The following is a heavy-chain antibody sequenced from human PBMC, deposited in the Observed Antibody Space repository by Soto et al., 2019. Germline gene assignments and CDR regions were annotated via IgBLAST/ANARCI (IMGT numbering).Heavy chain of an antibody. CDR3: ARDFGGTNYYYGMDV. CDR1: GGSISSYY. J-gene: IGHJ6*02. CDR2: IYYSGST. V-gene: IGHV4-59*01. Sequence: SETLSLTCTVSGGSISSYYWSWIRQPPGKGLEWIGYIYYSGSTNYNPSLKSRVTISVDTSKNQFSLKLSSVTAADTAVYYCARDFGGTNYYYGMDVWGQGTTVTVSS. D-gene: IGHD1-1*01.